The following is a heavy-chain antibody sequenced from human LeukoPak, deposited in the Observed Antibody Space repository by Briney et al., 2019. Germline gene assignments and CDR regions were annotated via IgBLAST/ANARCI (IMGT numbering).Heavy chain of an antibody. J-gene: IGHJ4*02. CDR1: GFTFDDYA. Sequence: GGSLRLSCAASGFTFDDYAMHWIRQVPGKGLEWVSGISWNSGSIGYADSVKGRSTISRDNAKNSLYLQMNSLRADDAALYYCAKEGPYNSGCPDYWGQXTLVTVSS. V-gene: IGHV3-9*01. CDR2: ISWNSGSI. CDR3: AKEGPYNSGCPDY. D-gene: IGHD6-19*01.